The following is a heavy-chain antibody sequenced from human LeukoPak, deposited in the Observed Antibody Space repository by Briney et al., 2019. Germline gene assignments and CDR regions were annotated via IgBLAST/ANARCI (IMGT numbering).Heavy chain of an antibody. CDR2: INNDGRSA. J-gene: IGHJ4*02. CDR3: ARNYNGMSN. Sequence: GGSLRLSCAASGLTFSNYGMMWVRQAPGKGLVWGSYINNDGRSATYADSVKGRFTISRDNAKNTLYLQMNSLKAEDSAMYYCARNYNGMSNWGQGTLVIVSS. D-gene: IGHD1-26*01. V-gene: IGHV3-74*01. CDR1: GLTFSNYG.